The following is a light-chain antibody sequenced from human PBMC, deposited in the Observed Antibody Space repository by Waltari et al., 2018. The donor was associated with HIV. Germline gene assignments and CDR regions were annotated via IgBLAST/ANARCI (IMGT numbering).Light chain of an antibody. CDR3: QAWDSSTVV. Sequence: SFELTPPPSVSVSPGQTASITCPGDQLGNKYVYWYQQKPGKSPVLVLYPDTKRPLGIPGRFSGSNAGNTSTLTIGGTEAMDDADYYCQAWDSSTVVFGGGTKVTVL. J-gene: IGLJ3*02. CDR1: QLGNKY. CDR2: PDT. V-gene: IGLV3-1*01.